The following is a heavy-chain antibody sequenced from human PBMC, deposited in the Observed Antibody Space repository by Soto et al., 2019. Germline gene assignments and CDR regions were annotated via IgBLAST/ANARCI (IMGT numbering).Heavy chain of an antibody. CDR1: GLIFSNYK. V-gene: IGHV3-74*01. CDR2: INTDGSIT. CDR3: ARDTNGLHY. D-gene: IGHD2-8*01. J-gene: IGHJ4*02. Sequence: EVQLVESGGGLVQPGGSLRLSCAASGLIFSNYKMHWFRQPPGKGLVWVSRINTDGSITAYADSVKGRFTVSRDNAKKTMYLQMNSLRAEDTAVYYCARDTNGLHYWGQGTLGTVS.